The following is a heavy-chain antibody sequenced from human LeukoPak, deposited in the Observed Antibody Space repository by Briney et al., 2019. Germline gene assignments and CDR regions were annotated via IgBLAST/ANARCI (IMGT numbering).Heavy chain of an antibody. CDR3: ARDLYNWNYIDY. CDR1: GLTVSSNY. V-gene: IGHV3-66*02. Sequence: PGGSLRLSCAASGLTVSSNYMTWVRQAPGKGLEWVSVIYSGGSTYYADSVKGRFTISRDNYKNTVYLQMNSLRVEDTAVYYCARDLYNWNYIDYWGQGTLVTVSS. D-gene: IGHD1-1*01. CDR2: IYSGGST. J-gene: IGHJ4*02.